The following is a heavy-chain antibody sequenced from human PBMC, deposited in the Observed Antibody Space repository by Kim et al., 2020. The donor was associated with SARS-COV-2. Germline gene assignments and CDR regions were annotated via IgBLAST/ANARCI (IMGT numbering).Heavy chain of an antibody. J-gene: IGHJ6*02. D-gene: IGHD4-17*01. CDR3: ARENTTVTTYYYYGMDV. V-gene: IGHV1-69*13. CDR1: GGTFSSYA. CDR2: IIPIFGTA. Sequence: SVKVSCKASGGTFSSYAISWVRQAPGQGLEWMGGIIPIFGTANYAQKFQGRVTITADESTSTAYMELSSLRSEDTAVYYCARENTTVTTYYYYGMDVWGQGTTVTVSS.